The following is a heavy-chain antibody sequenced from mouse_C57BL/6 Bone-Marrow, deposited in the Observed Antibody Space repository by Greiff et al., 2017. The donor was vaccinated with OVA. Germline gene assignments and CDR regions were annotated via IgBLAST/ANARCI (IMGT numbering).Heavy chain of an antibody. CDR3: ARNSDYYGSSYEVAY. V-gene: IGHV2-9-1*01. CDR2: IWTGGGT. D-gene: IGHD1-1*01. CDR1: GFSLTSYA. Sequence: QVQLKESGPGLVAPSQRLSITCTVSGFSLTSYAISWVRQPPGKGLEWLGVIWTGGGTNYNSALKSRLSISKDNSKSQVFLKMNSLQTDDTARYYCARNSDYYGSSYEVAYWGQGTLVTVSA. J-gene: IGHJ3*01.